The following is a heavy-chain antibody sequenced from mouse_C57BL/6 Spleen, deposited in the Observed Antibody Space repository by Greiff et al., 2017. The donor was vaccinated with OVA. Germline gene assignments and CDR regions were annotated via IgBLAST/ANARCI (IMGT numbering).Heavy chain of an antibody. D-gene: IGHD1-1*01. J-gene: IGHJ1*03. CDR3: ARSLITTVVDWYFDV. Sequence: QVQLKESGPGLVQPSQSLSITCTVSGFSLTSYGVHWVRQSPGKGLEWLGVIWSGGSTDYNAAFISRLSISKDNSKSQVFFKMNSLQADDTAIYYCARSLITTVVDWYFDVWGTGTTVTVSS. V-gene: IGHV2-2*01. CDR1: GFSLTSYG. CDR2: IWSGGST.